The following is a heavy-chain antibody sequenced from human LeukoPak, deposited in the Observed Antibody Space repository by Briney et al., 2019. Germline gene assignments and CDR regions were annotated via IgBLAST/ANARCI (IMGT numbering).Heavy chain of an antibody. V-gene: IGHV1-46*03. CDR1: GYTFINYY. CDR3: ARGSTGTTFDY. Sequence: GASVKVSCKASGYTFINYYMHWVRQAPGQGLEWMGIINSSGGSTSYAQNFQGRVTMTRDTSTSTVYMDLSSLRSEDTAVYYCARGSTGTTFDYWGQGTLVTVSS. CDR2: INSSGGST. J-gene: IGHJ4*02. D-gene: IGHD1-7*01.